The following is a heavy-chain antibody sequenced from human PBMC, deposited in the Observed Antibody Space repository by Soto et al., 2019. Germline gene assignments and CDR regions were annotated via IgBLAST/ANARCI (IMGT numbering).Heavy chain of an antibody. D-gene: IGHD4-17*01. Sequence: GGSLRLSCAASGFTVSSNYMSWVRQAPGKGLEWVSVIYSGGSTYYADSVKGRFTISRDNSKNTLYLQMNSLRAEDTAVYYCARGWGEDYGDYVFDYFDYWGQATLVTVS. V-gene: IGHV3-66*01. CDR2: IYSGGST. CDR1: GFTVSSNY. J-gene: IGHJ4*02. CDR3: ARGWGEDYGDYVFDYFDY.